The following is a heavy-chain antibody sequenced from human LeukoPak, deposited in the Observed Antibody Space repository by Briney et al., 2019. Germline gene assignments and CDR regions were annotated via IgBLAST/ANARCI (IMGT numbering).Heavy chain of an antibody. V-gene: IGHV4-34*01. CDR3: AREGSRDFWSGPVYYFDY. J-gene: IGHJ4*02. D-gene: IGHD3-3*01. Sequence: SETLSLTCAVYGGSFSGYYWSWIRQPPGKGLEWIGEINHSGSTYYNPSLTSRVTISIDTSKNQLSLRLSSVTAADTAVYYCAREGSRDFWSGPVYYFDYWGQGTLVTVSS. CDR1: GGSFSGYY. CDR2: INHSGST.